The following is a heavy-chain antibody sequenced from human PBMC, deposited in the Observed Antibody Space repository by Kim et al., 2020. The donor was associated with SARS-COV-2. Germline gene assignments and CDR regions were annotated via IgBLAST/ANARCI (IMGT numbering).Heavy chain of an antibody. V-gene: IGHV3-11*06. D-gene: IGHD5-12*01. Sequence: KGRFTISRDNAKNSLYLQMNSRRAEDTAVYYCARGRGRRGRYSGYDPFDYWGQGTLVTVSS. J-gene: IGHJ4*02. CDR3: ARGRGRRGRYSGYDPFDY.